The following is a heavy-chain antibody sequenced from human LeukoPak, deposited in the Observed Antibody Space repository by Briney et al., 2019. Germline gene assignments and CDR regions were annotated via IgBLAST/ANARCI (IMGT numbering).Heavy chain of an antibody. Sequence: SETLSLTCTVSGGSISSYYWSWIRQPPGKGLEWIGYIYYSGSTNYNPSLKSRVTISVDTSKNQFSLKLSSVTAADTAVYYCARGSIAVAFDYWGRGTLVAVSS. CDR2: IYYSGST. D-gene: IGHD6-19*01. J-gene: IGHJ4*02. CDR3: ARGSIAVAFDY. V-gene: IGHV4-59*01. CDR1: GGSISSYY.